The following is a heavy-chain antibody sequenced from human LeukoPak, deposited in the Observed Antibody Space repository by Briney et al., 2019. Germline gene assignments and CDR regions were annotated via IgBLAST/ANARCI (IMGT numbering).Heavy chain of an antibody. CDR3: ARVVVYYDSSGSIAAQDAFDI. CDR1: GLTFSSYS. Sequence: GGSLRLSCAASGLTFSSYSMNWVRQAPGKGLEWVSSISSSSSYIYYADSVKGRFTISRDNAKNSLYLQMNSLRAEDTAVYYCARVVVYYDSSGSIAAQDAFDIWGQGTMVTVSS. CDR2: ISSSSSYI. V-gene: IGHV3-21*01. D-gene: IGHD3-22*01. J-gene: IGHJ3*02.